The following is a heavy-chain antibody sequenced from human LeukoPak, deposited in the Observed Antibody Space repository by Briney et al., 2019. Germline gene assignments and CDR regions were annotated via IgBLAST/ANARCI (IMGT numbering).Heavy chain of an antibody. D-gene: IGHD5-18*01. V-gene: IGHV4-39*01. CDR2: IYYSKNT. CDR1: GGSISSSSAY. J-gene: IGHJ4*02. CDR3: VSPRGFSYGYFDY. Sequence: SETLSLTCTVSGGSISSSSAYWGWIRQPPGKGREWIGSIYYSKNTYYNPSLKSRVTISADTSKNQFSLTLGSVSATDTAVYYCVSPRGFSYGYFDYWGQGTLVTVSS.